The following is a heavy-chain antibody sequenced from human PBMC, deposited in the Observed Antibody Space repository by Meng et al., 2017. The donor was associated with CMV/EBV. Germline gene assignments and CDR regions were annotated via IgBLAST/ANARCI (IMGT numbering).Heavy chain of an antibody. D-gene: IGHD2-2*01. CDR3: ASILHYCSSTSCSVDY. Sequence: GESLKISCAASGFTFSSYAMHWVRQAPGKGLEWVAVISYDGSNKYYADSVKGRFTISRDNSKNTLYLQMNSLRAEDTAVYYCASILHYCSSTSCSVDYWGQGTLVTVSS. J-gene: IGHJ4*02. CDR2: ISYDGSNK. CDR1: GFTFSSYA. V-gene: IGHV3-30*04.